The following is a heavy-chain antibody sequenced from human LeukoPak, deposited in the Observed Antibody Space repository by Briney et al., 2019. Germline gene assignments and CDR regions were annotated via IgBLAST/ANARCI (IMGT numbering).Heavy chain of an antibody. CDR3: AKDLSELRSSAFDI. V-gene: IGHV4-59*12. CDR2: IYYSGST. CDR1: GGSINSYY. Sequence: PSETLSLTCTVSGGSINSYYWSWIRQPPGKGLEWIGYIYYSGSTNYNPSLKSRVTISVDTSKNQFSLKLTSVTAADTAVYYCAKDLSELRSSAFDIWGQGTMVTVSS. D-gene: IGHD2-15*01. J-gene: IGHJ3*02.